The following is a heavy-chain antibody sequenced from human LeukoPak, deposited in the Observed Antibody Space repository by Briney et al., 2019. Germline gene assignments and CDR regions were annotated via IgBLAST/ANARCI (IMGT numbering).Heavy chain of an antibody. CDR2: ISYDGSNK. Sequence: PGRSLRLSCPASGFTFSSYAMHWVRQAPGKGLEWVAVISYDGSNKYYADSVKGRFTISRDNSKNTLYLQMNSLRAEDTAVYYCARERIRGEDYWGQGTLVTVSS. D-gene: IGHD3-10*01. CDR3: ARERIRGEDY. V-gene: IGHV3-30*04. CDR1: GFTFSSYA. J-gene: IGHJ4*02.